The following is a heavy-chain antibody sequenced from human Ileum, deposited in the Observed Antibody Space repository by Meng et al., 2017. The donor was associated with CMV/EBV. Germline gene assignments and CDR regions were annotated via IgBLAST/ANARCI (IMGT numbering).Heavy chain of an antibody. CDR3: ANGDVNSGWSF. D-gene: IGHD6-19*01. J-gene: IGHJ4*02. CDR1: GFTFSHAW. Sequence: GESLKISCAASGFTFSHAWLSWARQAPGKGLEWVANIKQDGSKIYYVDSVKGRFTISRDNARNSLYLQMNSLRAEDTAVYYCANGDVNSGWSFWGQGTLVTVSS. CDR2: IKQDGSKI. V-gene: IGHV3-7*01.